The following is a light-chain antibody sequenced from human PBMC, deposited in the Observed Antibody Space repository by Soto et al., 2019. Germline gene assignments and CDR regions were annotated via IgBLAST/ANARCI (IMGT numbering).Light chain of an antibody. J-gene: IGKJ5*01. CDR2: GAS. Sequence: EIVLTQPPGTLSLSPGERATLSCRASQSVTTRLAWYQHKPGQAPRLLMSGASSRASGVPVRFSGSGSGTDFTLTISRLEPEDFALYYCQQYGGSPITFGLGT. CDR1: QSVTTR. V-gene: IGKV3-20*01. CDR3: QQYGGSPIT.